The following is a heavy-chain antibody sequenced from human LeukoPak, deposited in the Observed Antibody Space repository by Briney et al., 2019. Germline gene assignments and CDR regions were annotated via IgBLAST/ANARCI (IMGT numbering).Heavy chain of an antibody. CDR2: INHSGST. D-gene: IGHD1-1*01. J-gene: IGHJ4*02. V-gene: IGHV4-34*01. Sequence: SETLSLTCAVYGVSFSGYYWSWIRQPPGKGLEWIGEINHSGSTNYNPSLKSRVTISVDTSKNQFSLKLTSVTAADTAEYYCARATLQLERRPFDYWGQGTLVTVSS. CDR1: GVSFSGYY. CDR3: ARATLQLERRPFDY.